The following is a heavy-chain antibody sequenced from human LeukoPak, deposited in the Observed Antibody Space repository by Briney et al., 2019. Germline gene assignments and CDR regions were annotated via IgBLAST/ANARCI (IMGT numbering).Heavy chain of an antibody. CDR1: GFTFSSYS. D-gene: IGHD3-9*01. CDR2: ISSSSSYI. CDR3: SRSPKRGYFDWLPADYFDY. Sequence: GGSLRLSCAASGFTFSSYSMNWVRQAPGKGLEWVSSISSSSSYIYYADSVKGRFTISRDNAKNSLYLQMNSLRAEDTAVYYCSRSPKRGYFDWLPADYFDYWGQGTLVTVPS. V-gene: IGHV3-21*01. J-gene: IGHJ4*02.